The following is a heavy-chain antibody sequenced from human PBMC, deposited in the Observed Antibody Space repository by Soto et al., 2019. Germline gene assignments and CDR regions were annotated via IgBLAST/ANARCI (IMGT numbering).Heavy chain of an antibody. Sequence: QVQLVQSGAEVKKPGSSVKVSCKASGGSFRREAINWVRQAPGQGPEWMGGILPFFGTADYAQKFQGRVTLTADVSTTTVYMELSSLRFEETAVYYCARGHEFGGNSDALYVWGQGTMVIVSS. D-gene: IGHD2-15*01. CDR2: ILPFFGTA. V-gene: IGHV1-69*12. CDR1: GGSFRREA. CDR3: ARGHEFGGNSDALYV. J-gene: IGHJ3*01.